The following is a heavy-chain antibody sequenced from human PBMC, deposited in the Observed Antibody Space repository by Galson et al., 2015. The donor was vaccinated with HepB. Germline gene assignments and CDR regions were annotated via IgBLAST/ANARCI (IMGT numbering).Heavy chain of an antibody. Sequence: SLRLSCAASGFIYSSYAMHWVRQAPGKGLEWVAIISYDGDNKYFANSVKGRFSISRDNSKNTLYLQMSSLRPDDTAVYYCARGNLFESLDYWGLGTLVTVSS. CDR3: ARGNLFESLDY. CDR2: ISYDGDNK. V-gene: IGHV3-30*04. CDR1: GFIYSSYA. J-gene: IGHJ4*02. D-gene: IGHD1-14*01.